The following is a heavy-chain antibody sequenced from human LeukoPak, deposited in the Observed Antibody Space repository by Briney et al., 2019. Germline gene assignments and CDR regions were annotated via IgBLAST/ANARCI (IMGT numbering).Heavy chain of an antibody. Sequence: GGSLRLSCAASGFTFSSYGMHWVRQAPGKGLEWVAVISYDGSNKYYADSVKGRFTISRDNSKNTLYLQMNSLRAEDTAVYYCAKGIVAEAIGNYAPTAPLLRSSYYYGMDVWGQGTTVTVSS. CDR2: ISYDGSNK. V-gene: IGHV3-30*18. J-gene: IGHJ6*02. CDR3: AKGIVAEAIGNYAPTAPLLRSSYYYGMDV. CDR1: GFTFSSYG. D-gene: IGHD5-12*01.